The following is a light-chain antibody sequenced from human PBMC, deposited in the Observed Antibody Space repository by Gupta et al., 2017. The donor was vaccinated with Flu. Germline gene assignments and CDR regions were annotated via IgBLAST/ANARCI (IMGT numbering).Light chain of an antibody. J-gene: IGKJ1*01. V-gene: IGKV3-15*01. Sequence: EIVMTQSPATLSVSPGERATLSCRASQGVSSNLAWYQQKPGQAPRLLIYGASTWAPGIPARFSGSGSGTEFTLTISSLQSEDFAIYYCQQYNNWPRTFGQGTKVEIK. CDR1: QGVSSN. CDR2: GAS. CDR3: QQYNNWPRT.